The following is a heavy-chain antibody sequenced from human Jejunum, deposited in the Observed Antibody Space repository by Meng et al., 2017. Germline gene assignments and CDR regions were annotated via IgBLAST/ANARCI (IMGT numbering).Heavy chain of an antibody. D-gene: IGHD3-22*01. Sequence: QVQLQESGPGLVRPSQTLSLTCTVSGGSIYGADYYWSWIRHPPGKGLDRIGDIYYSGTTHYNQYLKSPEFMPADTSKIQISVEMISVTSADTAVYYCASTMTYFYDSRGYSHFDVWGQGTLVTVSS. CDR3: ASTMTYFYDSRGYSHFDV. V-gene: IGHV4-30-4*01. CDR2: IYYSGTT. J-gene: IGHJ4*02. CDR1: GGSIYGADYY.